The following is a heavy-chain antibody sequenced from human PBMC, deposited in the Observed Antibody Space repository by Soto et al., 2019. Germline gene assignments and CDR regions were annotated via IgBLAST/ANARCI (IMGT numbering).Heavy chain of an antibody. CDR1: GYTFTSYG. CDR2: ISAYNGNT. D-gene: IGHD3-3*01. Sequence: ASVKVSCKASGYTFTSYGISWVRQAPGQGLEWMGWISAYNGNTNYAQKLQGRVTMTTDTSTSTAYMELRSLRSDDTAVYYCAIDRVRTLFGVVKRYYYGMDVWGQGTTVTVSS. CDR3: AIDRVRTLFGVVKRYYYGMDV. J-gene: IGHJ6*02. V-gene: IGHV1-18*04.